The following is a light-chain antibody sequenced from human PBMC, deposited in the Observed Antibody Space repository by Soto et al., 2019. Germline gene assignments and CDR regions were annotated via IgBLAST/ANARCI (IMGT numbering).Light chain of an antibody. J-gene: IGKJ2*01. CDR3: QQGHNWPLT. CDR2: GAS. Sequence: EIVMTQSPATLSVSPGESATLSCRASQSISSELAGYQQKPGQPPRLLIYGASTRATGVPARFTGSGSGSDFTLTISGLQSEDFAVYYCQQGHNWPLTFGQGTRLEI. V-gene: IGKV3-15*01. CDR1: QSISSE.